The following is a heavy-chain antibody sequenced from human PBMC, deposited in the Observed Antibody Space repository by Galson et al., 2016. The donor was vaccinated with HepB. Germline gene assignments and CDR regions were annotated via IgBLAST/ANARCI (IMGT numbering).Heavy chain of an antibody. Sequence: SLRLSCAASGFTFSSYAMSWVRQAPGKGLEWVSAISGSGGSTYYADSVKGRFTISRDNSKNTPYLQMNSLRAEDTAVYYCAKGDYYDSSGYFPFDYWGQGTLVTFTS. CDR1: GFTFSSYA. D-gene: IGHD3-22*01. V-gene: IGHV3-23*01. J-gene: IGHJ4*02. CDR3: AKGDYYDSSGYFPFDY. CDR2: ISGSGGST.